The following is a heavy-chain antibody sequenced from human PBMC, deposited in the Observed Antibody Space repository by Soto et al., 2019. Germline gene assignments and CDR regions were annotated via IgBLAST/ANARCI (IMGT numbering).Heavy chain of an antibody. Sequence: EVQLLESGGGLVQPGGSLRLSCIDSRFSISDYALSWVRQAPGKRLECVLAISASSTNTYYADSVKGRYVISRDNSKITLFLKISSLRSEHTAVNYCAKHFAHLVSGWFDPWGQGTLVTV. V-gene: IGHV3-23*01. CDR1: RFSISDYA. CDR3: AKHFAHLVSGWFDP. J-gene: IGHJ5*02. CDR2: ISASSTNT. D-gene: IGHD3-10*01.